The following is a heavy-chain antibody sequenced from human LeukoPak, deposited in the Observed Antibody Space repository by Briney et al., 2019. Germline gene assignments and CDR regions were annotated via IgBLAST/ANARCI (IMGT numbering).Heavy chain of an antibody. CDR2: ISGGVGST. V-gene: IGHV3-23*01. D-gene: IGHD3-10*02. CDR1: GSTLSSYA. CDR3: AKGNTMYTAYYFDY. Sequence: PGGSLRLSCAASGSTLSSYAMSWVRQAPGKGLEWHSVISGGVGSTSYADSVKGRFTISRDNSKNTLYLQMNSLRAEDTAVYYCAKGNTMYTAYYFDYWGQGTLVTVSS. J-gene: IGHJ4*02.